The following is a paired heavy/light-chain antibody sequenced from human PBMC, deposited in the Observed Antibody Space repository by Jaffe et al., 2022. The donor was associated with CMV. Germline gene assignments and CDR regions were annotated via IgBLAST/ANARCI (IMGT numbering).Light chain of an antibody. Sequence: EIVLTQSPGTLSLSPGERVTLSCRASQSVSSNYIVWYQQKLGQAPRLLIYAASSRAAGIPDRFSGSGSGADFTLTISRLQPEDFAVYYCQHYGTSPPITFGGGTKVEIK. J-gene: IGKJ4*01. CDR1: QSVSSNY. CDR2: AAS. CDR3: QHYGTSPPIT. V-gene: IGKV3-20*01.
Heavy chain of an antibody. CDR3: AWSGFNWIDS. CDR2: IKSKISGEAP. D-gene: IGHD3-3*01. J-gene: IGHJ5*01. V-gene: IGHV3-15*05. CDR1: GFKFNDAW. Sequence: EVQLVESGGGLVKPGGSLRLSCAASGFKFNDAWMIWVRQAPGKGLEWVGRIKSKISGEAPDYGAPVKGRFIISRDDSKSTVYLQMNSLEIEDTGVYYCAWSGFNWIDSWGHGTLVTVSS.